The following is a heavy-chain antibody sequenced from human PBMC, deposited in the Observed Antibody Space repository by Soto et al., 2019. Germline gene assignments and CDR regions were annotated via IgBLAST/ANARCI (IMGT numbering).Heavy chain of an antibody. CDR1: GGSFSGYY. V-gene: IGHV4-34*01. Sequence: SETLSLTCAVYGGSFSGYYWSWIRQPPGKGLEWIGEINHSGSTNYNPSLKSRVTISVDTSKNQFSLKLSSVTAADTAVYYCARETKGYYDSSGYYYFYFDYWGQGTLVTVSS. CDR2: INHSGST. J-gene: IGHJ4*02. D-gene: IGHD3-22*01. CDR3: ARETKGYYDSSGYYYFYFDY.